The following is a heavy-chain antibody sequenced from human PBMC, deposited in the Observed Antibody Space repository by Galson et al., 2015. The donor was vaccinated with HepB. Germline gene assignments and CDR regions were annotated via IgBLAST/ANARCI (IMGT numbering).Heavy chain of an antibody. J-gene: IGHJ3*02. V-gene: IGHV3-21*01. Sequence: SLRLSCAASGFTFSSYSMNWVRQAPGKGLEWVSSISSSSSYIYYADSVKGRFTISRDNAKNSLYLQMNSLRAEDTAVYYCARDAHYYDSSGYYHDAFDIWGQGTLVTVSS. D-gene: IGHD3-22*01. CDR2: ISSSSSYI. CDR1: GFTFSSYS. CDR3: ARDAHYYDSSGYYHDAFDI.